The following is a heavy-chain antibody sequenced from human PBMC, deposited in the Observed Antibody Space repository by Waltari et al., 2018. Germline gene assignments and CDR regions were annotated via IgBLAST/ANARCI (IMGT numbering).Heavy chain of an antibody. D-gene: IGHD4-17*01. CDR2: IIPILGTA. CDR3: AREGMTTVTPAILDY. Sequence: QVQLVQSGAEVKKPGSSVKVSCKASGGTFSSYAISWVRQAPGQGLEWMGRIIPILGTANYAQKFQGRVTITADKSTSTAYMELSSLRSEDTAVYYCAREGMTTVTPAILDYWGQGTLVTVSS. J-gene: IGHJ4*02. V-gene: IGHV1-69*08. CDR1: GGTFSSYA.